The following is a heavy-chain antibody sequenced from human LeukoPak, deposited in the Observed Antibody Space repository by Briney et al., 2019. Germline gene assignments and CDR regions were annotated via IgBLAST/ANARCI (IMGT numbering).Heavy chain of an antibody. CDR1: GYTFTGYY. Sequence: ASVKVSCKASGYTFTGYYIHWVRQAPGQGLEWMGWINPDSGGTKSAQKFQGRVTMTRDTSISTVYMEVGSLRFDDTAVYYCALIPGGSWAFDFWGQGTLVSVSS. CDR3: ALIPGGSWAFDF. J-gene: IGHJ4*02. D-gene: IGHD6-13*01. V-gene: IGHV1-2*02. CDR2: INPDSGGT.